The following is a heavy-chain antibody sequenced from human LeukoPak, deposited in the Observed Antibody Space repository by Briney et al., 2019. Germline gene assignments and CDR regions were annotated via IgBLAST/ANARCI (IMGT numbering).Heavy chain of an antibody. D-gene: IGHD6-13*01. J-gene: IGHJ4*02. CDR2: ISSNGGST. Sequence: PGGSLRLSCSASGFTFSSYAMHWVRQAPGKGLEYVSAISSNGGSTYYADSVKGRFTISRDNSKNTLYLQMSSLRAEDTAVYYCTALSTHSSSWYSSSDYWGQGTLVTVSS. CDR1: GFTFSSYA. V-gene: IGHV3-64D*06. CDR3: TALSTHSSSWYSSSDY.